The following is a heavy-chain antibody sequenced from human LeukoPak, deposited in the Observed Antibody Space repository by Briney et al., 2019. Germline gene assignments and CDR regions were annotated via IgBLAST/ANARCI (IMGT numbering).Heavy chain of an antibody. CDR3: ASLRTGSEFEY. CDR1: GGSISSYY. J-gene: IGHJ4*02. V-gene: IGHV4-59*08. CDR2: IYYSGST. Sequence: SETLSLTCTVSGGSISSYYWSWIRQPPGEGLEWIGYIYYSGSTHYNPSLKSRVTISVDTSKNQFSLKLSSVTAADTAVYYCASLRTGSEFEYWGQGTLVTVSS. D-gene: IGHD2-8*02.